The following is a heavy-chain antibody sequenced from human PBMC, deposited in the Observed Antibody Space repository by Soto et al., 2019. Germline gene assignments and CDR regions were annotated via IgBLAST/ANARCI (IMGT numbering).Heavy chain of an antibody. CDR2: ISYDGSNK. J-gene: IGHJ3*02. D-gene: IGHD6-13*01. Sequence: QVQLVESGGGVVQPGRSLRLSCAASGFTFSSYGMHWVRQAPGKGLEWVAVISYDGSNKYYADSVKGRFTISRDNSKNTLYLQMNSLRAEDTAVYYCAKKAAAGPIDNDAFDIWGQGTMVTVSS. V-gene: IGHV3-30*18. CDR1: GFTFSSYG. CDR3: AKKAAAGPIDNDAFDI.